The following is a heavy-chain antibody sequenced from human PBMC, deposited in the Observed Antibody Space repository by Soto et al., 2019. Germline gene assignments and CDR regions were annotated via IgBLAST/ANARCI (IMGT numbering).Heavy chain of an antibody. D-gene: IGHD2-21*02. J-gene: IGHJ6*02. CDR2: ISSSGSTI. CDR3: ARVRIVVVTTYPGDYYGMDV. V-gene: IGHV3-48*03. CDR1: GFTFSSYE. Sequence: PGGSLRLSCAASGFTFSSYEMNWVRQAPGKGLEWVSYISSSGSTIYYADSVKGRFTISRDNAKNSLYLQMNGLSAEDTAVYYCARVRIVVVTTYPGDYYGMDVWGQGTTVTVSS.